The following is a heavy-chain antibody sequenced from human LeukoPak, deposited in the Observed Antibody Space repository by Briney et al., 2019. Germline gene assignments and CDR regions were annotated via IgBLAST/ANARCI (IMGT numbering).Heavy chain of an antibody. CDR2: IRSKHFGRAT. CDR3: TRDGGTLDY. D-gene: IGHD3-16*01. CDR1: GHSLGDYA. Sequence: GYPVLSCNGHGHSLGDYAMSWVRQSPGKGLEWVSLIRSKHFGRATEYAASVKGRFHISRDDPKIIAYLQMNSLKPEHTAMYYCTRDGGTLDYWGQGTLVTVSS. V-gene: IGHV3-49*04. J-gene: IGHJ4*02.